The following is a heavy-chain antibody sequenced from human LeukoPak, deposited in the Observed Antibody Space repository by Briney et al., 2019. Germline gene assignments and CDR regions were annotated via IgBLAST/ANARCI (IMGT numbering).Heavy chain of an antibody. V-gene: IGHV3-7*01. J-gene: IGHJ4*02. CDR1: GFTFSSYW. Sequence: GRSLRLSCAASGFTFSSYWMSWVRQAPGKGLEWLANIKQDGSEKYYVDSVKGRFTISRDNAKNSLYLQMNSLRAEDTAVYYCASHDYYGSGSYSQSYWGQGTLVTVSS. CDR3: ASHDYYGSGSYSQSY. D-gene: IGHD3-10*01. CDR2: IKQDGSEK.